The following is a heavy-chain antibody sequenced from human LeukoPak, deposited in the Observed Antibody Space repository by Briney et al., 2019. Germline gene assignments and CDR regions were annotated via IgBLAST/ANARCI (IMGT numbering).Heavy chain of an antibody. D-gene: IGHD4-17*01. Sequence: GGSLRLSCAASGFTFSSYAMHWVRQAPGKGLEWVAVISYDGSNKYYADSVKGRFTISRDNSKNTLYLQMNSLRAEDTAVYYCARDPGYGDYVPHFDYWGQGTLVTVSS. V-gene: IGHV3-30-3*01. CDR2: ISYDGSNK. CDR1: GFTFSSYA. J-gene: IGHJ4*02. CDR3: ARDPGYGDYVPHFDY.